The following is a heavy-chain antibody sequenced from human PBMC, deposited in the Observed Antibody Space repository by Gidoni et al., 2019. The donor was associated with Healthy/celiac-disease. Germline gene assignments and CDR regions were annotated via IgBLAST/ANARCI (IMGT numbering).Heavy chain of an antibody. V-gene: IGHV1-69*01. Sequence: GRVTITADESTSTAYMELSSLRSEDTAVYYCARDYYDSSGYYYYFDYWGQGTLVTVSS. D-gene: IGHD3-22*01. J-gene: IGHJ4*02. CDR3: ARDYYDSSGYYYYFDY.